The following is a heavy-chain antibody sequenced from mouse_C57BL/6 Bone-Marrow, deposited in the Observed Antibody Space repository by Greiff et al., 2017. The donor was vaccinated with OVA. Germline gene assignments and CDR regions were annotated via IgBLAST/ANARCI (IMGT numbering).Heavy chain of an antibody. Sequence: EVQGVESGGGLVQPKGSLKLSCAASGFSFNTYAMNWVRQAPGKGLEWVARIRSKSNNYATYYADSVKDRFTISRDDSESMLYLQMNNLKTEDTAMYYCVRHDGYWFAYWGQGTLVTVSA. CDR3: VRHDGYWFAY. CDR2: IRSKSNNYAT. V-gene: IGHV10-1*01. CDR1: GFSFNTYA. J-gene: IGHJ3*01. D-gene: IGHD2-3*01.